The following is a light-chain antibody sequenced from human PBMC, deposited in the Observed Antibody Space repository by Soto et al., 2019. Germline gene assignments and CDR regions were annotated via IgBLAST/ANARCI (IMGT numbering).Light chain of an antibody. V-gene: IGLV2-11*01. CDR3: CSFAGSYTSYA. CDR1: SNY. CDR2: DVS. J-gene: IGLJ1*01. Sequence: QSVLTQPRSVSGSPGQSVTISCTGTSNYVSWYQQDPGKAPKLIIYDVSKRPSGVPDRFSGSKSGNTASLTISGLQAEDEADYFCCSFAGSYTSYAFGTGTKVTVL.